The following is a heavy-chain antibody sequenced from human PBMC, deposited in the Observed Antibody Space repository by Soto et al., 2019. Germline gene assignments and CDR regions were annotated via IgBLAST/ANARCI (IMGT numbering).Heavy chain of an antibody. V-gene: IGHV4-39*01. CDR3: ARGGYYDFWSGYAVEGMDV. CDR2: IYYSGST. CDR1: GGSISSSSYY. J-gene: IGHJ6*02. D-gene: IGHD3-3*01. Sequence: NPSETLSLPCTVSGGSISSSSYYWGWIRQPPGKGLEWIGSIYYSGSTYYNPSLKSRVTISVDTSKNQFSLKLSSVTAADTAVYYCARGGYYDFWSGYAVEGMDVWGQGTTVT.